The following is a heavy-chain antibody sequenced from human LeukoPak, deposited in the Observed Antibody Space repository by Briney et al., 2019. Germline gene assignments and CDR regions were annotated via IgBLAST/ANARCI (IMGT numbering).Heavy chain of an antibody. V-gene: IGHV1-18*01. CDR2: ISAYNGNT. D-gene: IGHD2-21*01. CDR3: ARAIATTQHHDAFDI. Sequence: GASVKVSCKASGGTFSSYAISWVRQAPGQGLEWMGWISAYNGNTNYAQKLQGRVTMTTDTSTSTAYMELRSLRSDDTAVYYCARAIATTQHHDAFDIWGQGTMVTVSS. CDR1: GGTFSSYA. J-gene: IGHJ3*02.